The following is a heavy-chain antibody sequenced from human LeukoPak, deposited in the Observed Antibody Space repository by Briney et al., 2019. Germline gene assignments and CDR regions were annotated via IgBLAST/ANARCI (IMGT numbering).Heavy chain of an antibody. CDR1: GGTFSSYA. Sequence: ASVKVSCKASGGTFSSYAISWVRQAPGQGLEWMGGIIPIFGTANYAQKFQGRVTITADESTSTAYMELSSLRSEDTAVYYCARVGGISNYPYYYYGTDVWGQGTTVTVSS. J-gene: IGHJ6*02. V-gene: IGHV1-69*01. CDR3: ARVGGISNYPYYYYGTDV. D-gene: IGHD4-11*01. CDR2: IIPIFGTA.